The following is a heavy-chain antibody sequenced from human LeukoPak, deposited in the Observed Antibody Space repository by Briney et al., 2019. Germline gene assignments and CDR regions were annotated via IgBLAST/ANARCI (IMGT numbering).Heavy chain of an antibody. CDR2: ITPIFGTA. CDR1: GGTFSSYA. V-gene: IGHV1-69*05. J-gene: IGHJ4*02. Sequence: VASVKVSCKASGGTFSSYAISWVRQAPGQGLEWMGGITPIFGTANYAQKFQGRVTITTDESTSKAYMELSSLRSEDTAVYYCARAETGLRFLEWFAYWGQGTLVTVSS. D-gene: IGHD3-3*01. CDR3: ARAETGLRFLEWFAY.